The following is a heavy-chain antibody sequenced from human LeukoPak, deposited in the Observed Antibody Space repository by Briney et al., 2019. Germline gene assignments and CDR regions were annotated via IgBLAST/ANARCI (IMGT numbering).Heavy chain of an antibody. CDR3: ARSAYYYDGSDYYYFDY. J-gene: IGHJ4*02. CDR1: GGSISSSY. Sequence: SETLSLTCTVSGGSISSSYWSWIRQPPGKGLEWIGYIYYSASTNYNPSLKSRVTISVDTFKNQFSLKLSSMTAADTAVYYCARSAYYYDGSDYYYFDYWGQGTLVTVSS. CDR2: IYYSAST. D-gene: IGHD3-22*01. V-gene: IGHV4-59*01.